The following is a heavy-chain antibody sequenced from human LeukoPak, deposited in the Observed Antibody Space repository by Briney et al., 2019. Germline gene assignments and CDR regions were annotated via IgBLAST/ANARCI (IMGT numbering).Heavy chain of an antibody. CDR2: ISYDGSNK. J-gene: IGHJ4*02. CDR1: GFTFSSYA. D-gene: IGHD3-22*01. Sequence: GGSLRLSCAASGFTFSSYAMHWVRQAPGKGLEWVAVISYDGSNKYYADSVKGRFTISRDNAKNSLYLQMNSLRADDTAVYYCARGDYYDSSGYSYAGLDYWGQGTLVTVSS. CDR3: ARGDYYDSSGYSYAGLDY. V-gene: IGHV3-30*04.